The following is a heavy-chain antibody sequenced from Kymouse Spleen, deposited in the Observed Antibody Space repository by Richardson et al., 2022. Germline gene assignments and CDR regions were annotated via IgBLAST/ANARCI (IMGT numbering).Heavy chain of an antibody. D-gene: IGHD1-7*01. V-gene: IGHV3-73*02. Sequence: EVQLVESGGGLVQPGGSLKLSCAASGFTFSGSAMHWVRQASGKGLEWVGRIRSKANSYATAYAASVKGRFTISRDDSKNTAYLQMNSLKTEDTAVYYCTRHEEPPRYNWNYGYFQHWGQGTLVTVSS. CDR3: TRHEEPPRYNWNYGYFQH. CDR2: IRSKANSYAT. CDR1: GFTFSGSA. J-gene: IGHJ1*01.